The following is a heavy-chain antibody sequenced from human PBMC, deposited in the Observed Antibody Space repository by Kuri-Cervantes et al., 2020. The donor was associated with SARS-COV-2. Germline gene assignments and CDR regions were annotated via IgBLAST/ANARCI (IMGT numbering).Heavy chain of an antibody. V-gene: IGHV4-59*08. D-gene: IGHD3-3*01. CDR2: IDNSGST. CDR3: ARHNYDFWSGYYRGGDAFDI. J-gene: IGHJ3*02. CDR1: GGSISSYY. Sequence: SETLSLTCTVSGGSISSYYWNWIRQRPGKGLEWIGYIDNSGSTNYNLSLKSRVTISIDTSKNLFSLKLGSVTAADTAVYYCARHNYDFWSGYYRGGDAFDIWGQGTMVTVSS.